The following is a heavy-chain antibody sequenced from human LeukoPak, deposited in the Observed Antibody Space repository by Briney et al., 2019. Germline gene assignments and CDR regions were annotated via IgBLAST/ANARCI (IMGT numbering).Heavy chain of an antibody. CDR3: ARGLFSVELFDY. CDR1: GGTFSSYA. D-gene: IGHD1-7*01. J-gene: IGHJ4*02. V-gene: IGHV1-69*01. Sequence: SVKVSCKASGGTFSSYAISWVRQAPGQGLEWMGGIIPIFGTANYAQKFQGRVTITADESTSTAYMELSSLRSEDTAVYYCARGLFSVELFDYWGQGTLVTVCS. CDR2: IIPIFGTA.